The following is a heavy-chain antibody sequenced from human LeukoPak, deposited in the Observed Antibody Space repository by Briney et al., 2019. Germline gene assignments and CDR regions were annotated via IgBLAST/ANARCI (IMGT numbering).Heavy chain of an antibody. Sequence: GASVKVSCKASGGTFSSYAISWVRQAPGQGLEWMGGIIPIFGTANYAQKFQGRVTITTDESTSTAYKELSSLRSEDTAVYYCASEPRLGGEGGYWGQGTLVTVSS. CDR3: ASEPRLGGEGGY. D-gene: IGHD2-21*01. V-gene: IGHV1-69*05. CDR2: IIPIFGTA. J-gene: IGHJ4*02. CDR1: GGTFSSYA.